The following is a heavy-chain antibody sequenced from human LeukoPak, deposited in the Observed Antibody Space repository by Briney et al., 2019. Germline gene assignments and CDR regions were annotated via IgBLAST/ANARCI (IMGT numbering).Heavy chain of an antibody. Sequence: GASVKVSCKSSGYTFTSYYMHWVRQAPGNGLEWVGIINPSSGSTSYAQKFQGRVTMTRATSTRTVYMEVRSLRSDDTAVYYCSRDGRRIGELPTSDYWGQGTLVTVSS. J-gene: IGHJ4*02. CDR2: INPSSGST. CDR3: SRDGRRIGELPTSDY. CDR1: GYTFTSYY. V-gene: IGHV1-46*01. D-gene: IGHD3-10*01.